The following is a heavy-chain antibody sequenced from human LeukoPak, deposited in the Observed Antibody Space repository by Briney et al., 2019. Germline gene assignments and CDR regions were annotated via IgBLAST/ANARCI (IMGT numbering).Heavy chain of an antibody. V-gene: IGHV3-11*04. Sequence: KPGGSLRLSCAASGFIFSDYYMTWIRQAPGKGLEWLSYIDSSGDVIYYADSVKGRFTISRDNAKNSLYLQMNSLRAEDTAVYYCARDLSDSSGKATFDYWGQGTLVTVSS. CDR1: GFIFSDYY. J-gene: IGHJ4*02. D-gene: IGHD3-22*01. CDR3: ARDLSDSSGKATFDY. CDR2: IDSSGDVI.